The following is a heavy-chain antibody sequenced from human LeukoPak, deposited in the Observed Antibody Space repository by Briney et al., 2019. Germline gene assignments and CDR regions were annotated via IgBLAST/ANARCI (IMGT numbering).Heavy chain of an antibody. V-gene: IGHV3-30*02. CDR3: AKDRYSTSSTFTVNPFDY. Sequence: GGSLRLSCAASGFTFTNYWMSWVRQAPGKGLEWVAFIRFDGRDKYYADSVKGRFTISRDNSKSTLDLQMNSLRVEDTAVYYCAKDRYSTSSTFTVNPFDYWGQGILVTVSS. CDR2: IRFDGRDK. CDR1: GFTFTNYW. D-gene: IGHD2-2*01. J-gene: IGHJ4*02.